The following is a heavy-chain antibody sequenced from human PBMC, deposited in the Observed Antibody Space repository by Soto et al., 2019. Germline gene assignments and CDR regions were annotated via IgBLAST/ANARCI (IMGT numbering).Heavy chain of an antibody. V-gene: IGHV1-3*01. D-gene: IGHD2-15*01. CDR2: INAGKGDT. CDR3: ARNILGVITDY. Sequence: ASVKVSCKASGYTFTSYAMHWVRQAPGQRLEWMGWINAGKGDTKYPQRFQGRVTITRDTSASTAYMELSSLKSEDTAVYSCARNILGVITDYSGPGPLVTVAS. J-gene: IGHJ4*02. CDR1: GYTFTSYA.